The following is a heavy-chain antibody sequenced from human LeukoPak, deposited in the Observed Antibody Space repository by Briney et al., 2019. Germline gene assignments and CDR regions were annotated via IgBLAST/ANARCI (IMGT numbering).Heavy chain of an antibody. CDR2: IGSEANSYAT. CDR1: GFTFSDSA. D-gene: IGHD6-13*01. J-gene: IGHJ3*02. CDR3: TRRSGSWNDAFDI. V-gene: IGHV3-73*01. Sequence: GGSLRLSCSASGFTFSDSAMHWVRQASGKGLEWVGRIGSEANSYATTYAASVKGRFTISRDASKITAYLQMNSLKTEDTAIYYCTRRSGSWNDAFDIWGQGTMVTVSS.